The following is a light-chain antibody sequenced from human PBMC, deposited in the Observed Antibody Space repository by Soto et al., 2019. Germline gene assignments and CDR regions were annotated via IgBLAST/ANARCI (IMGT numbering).Light chain of an antibody. Sequence: DIQMTQSPSSLSASVGDRGTIACQASQDISNYLNWYQQKPGKAPKLLIYAASNLQSGVPSRFSGSGSGTDFTLSISSLQPEDFATYYCQQSYRTPLFGPGTKVDI. CDR3: QQSYRTPL. CDR2: AAS. J-gene: IGKJ3*01. V-gene: IGKV1-39*01. CDR1: QDISNY.